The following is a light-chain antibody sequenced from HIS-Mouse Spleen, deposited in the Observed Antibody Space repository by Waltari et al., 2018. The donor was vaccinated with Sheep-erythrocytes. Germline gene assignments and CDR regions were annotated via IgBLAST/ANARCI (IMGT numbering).Light chain of an antibody. CDR2: DVS. CDR1: SSDVGGYTS. J-gene: IGLJ1*01. Sequence: QSALTQPRSVSGSPRQSVTISCTGTSSDVGGYTSVSWYQQHPGKAPKLMIYDVSKRPSGVPDRFSGSKSGNTASLTISGLQAEDEADYYCCSYAGSYNHVFATGTKVTVL. CDR3: CSYAGSYNHV. V-gene: IGLV2-11*01.